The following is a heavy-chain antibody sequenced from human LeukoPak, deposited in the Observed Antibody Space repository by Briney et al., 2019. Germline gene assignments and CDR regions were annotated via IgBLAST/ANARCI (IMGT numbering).Heavy chain of an antibody. J-gene: IGHJ6*03. CDR1: GGSISSSSYY. CDR3: ARDMEVDIVVVPAPMDV. V-gene: IGHV4-39*02. Sequence: SKTLSLTCTVSGGSISSSSYYWGWIRQPPGKGLEWIGSIYYSGSTYYNPSLKSRVTISVDTSKNQFSLKLSSVTAADTAVYYCARDMEVDIVVVPAPMDVWGKGTTVTVSS. CDR2: IYYSGST. D-gene: IGHD2-2*01.